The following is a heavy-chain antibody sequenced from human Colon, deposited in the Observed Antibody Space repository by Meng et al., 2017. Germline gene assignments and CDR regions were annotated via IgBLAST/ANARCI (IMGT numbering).Heavy chain of an antibody. V-gene: IGHV4-61*01. J-gene: IGHJ4*02. CDR1: GGSVSSGCYY. CDR3: ARGASDYDFDY. Sequence: QVQLQESGPGLVRPSETLSLTCTVSGGSVSSGCYYWSWIRQPPGKGLEWIGYIYYSGSTNYNPSLKSRVTISVDTSKNQFSLKLSSVTAADTAVYYCARGASDYDFDYWGQGTLVTVSS. D-gene: IGHD3-22*01. CDR2: IYYSGST.